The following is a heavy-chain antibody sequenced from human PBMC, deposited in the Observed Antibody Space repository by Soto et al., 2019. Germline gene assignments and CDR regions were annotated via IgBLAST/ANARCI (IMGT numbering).Heavy chain of an antibody. CDR3: ASQITIFGVVTTYYYYYGMDV. CDR1: GGTFSSYA. Sequence: SVKVSCKASGGTFSSYAISWVRQAPGQGLEWMGGIIPIFGTANYAQKFQGRVTITADESTSTAYMELSSLRSEDTAVYYCASQITIFGVVTTYYYYYGMDVWGQGTTVTVSS. D-gene: IGHD3-3*01. J-gene: IGHJ6*02. V-gene: IGHV1-69*13. CDR2: IIPIFGTA.